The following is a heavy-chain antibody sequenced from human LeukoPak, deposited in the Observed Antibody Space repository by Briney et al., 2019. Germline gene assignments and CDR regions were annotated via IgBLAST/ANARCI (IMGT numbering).Heavy chain of an antibody. CDR1: GGSISSSSYY. CDR2: VYYSGST. D-gene: IGHD3-16*02. Sequence: SETLSLTCTVSGGSISSSSYYWGWLRQPPGKGLEWIGSVYYSGSTYYNPSLKSRVSISVDTSKNQFSLKLNSVTAADTAVYYCARLYDYVWGNYRHKGYYFDYWGQGTLVTVSS. CDR3: ARLYDYVWGNYRHKGYYFDY. V-gene: IGHV4-39*01. J-gene: IGHJ4*02.